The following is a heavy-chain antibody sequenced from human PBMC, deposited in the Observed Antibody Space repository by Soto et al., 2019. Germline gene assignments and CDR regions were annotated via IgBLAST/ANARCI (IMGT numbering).Heavy chain of an antibody. CDR1: GGSVNSTNYN. CDR2: IYNSAST. D-gene: IGHD2-15*01. Sequence: SETLSLTCTVSGGSVNSTNYNWGWIRQPPGKGLEWIGSIYNSASTYYNPSLKSRVTISVDTSRNQFSLNLNSVTAADTAMYFCGRVVIAATPHRDVVFWGQGTLVTVSS. CDR3: GRVVIAATPHRDVVF. J-gene: IGHJ4*02. V-gene: IGHV4-39*01.